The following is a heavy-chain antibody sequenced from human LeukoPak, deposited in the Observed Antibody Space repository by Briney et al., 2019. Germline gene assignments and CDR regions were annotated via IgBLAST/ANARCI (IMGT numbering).Heavy chain of an antibody. CDR2: IIPIFGTA. CDR1: GGTFSSYA. V-gene: IGHV1-69*13. CDR3: ARQIVVVPDTDAFDI. D-gene: IGHD2-2*01. Sequence: SVKVSCKASGGTFSSYAISWVRQAPGQGLEWMGGIIPIFGTANYAQKFQGRVTITADESTSTAYMELSSLRSEDTAVYYCARQIVVVPDTDAFDIWGQGTMVTVSS. J-gene: IGHJ3*02.